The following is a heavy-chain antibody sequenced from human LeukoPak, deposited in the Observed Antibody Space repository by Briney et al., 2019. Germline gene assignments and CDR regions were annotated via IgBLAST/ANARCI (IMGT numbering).Heavy chain of an antibody. V-gene: IGHV1-69*13. J-gene: IGHJ4*02. CDR2: IIPIFGTA. CDR3: ARLIAAAAPFDY. CDR1: GGTFSSYA. D-gene: IGHD6-13*01. Sequence: ASVKVSCKASGGTFSSYAISWVRQAPGQGLEWMGGIIPIFGTANYAQKFQGRVTITADESTSTAYMELSSLRSEDTAVYYCARLIAAAAPFDYWGQGTLATVSS.